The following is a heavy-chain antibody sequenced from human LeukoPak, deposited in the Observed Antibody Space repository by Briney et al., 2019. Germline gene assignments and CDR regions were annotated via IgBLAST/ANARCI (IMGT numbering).Heavy chain of an antibody. V-gene: IGHV4-59*01. CDR3: ARESSSSLYNWFDP. D-gene: IGHD6-6*01. CDR2: IYYSGST. J-gene: IGHJ5*02. CDR1: GGSLSSYY. Sequence: PSETLSLTCTVSGGSLSSYYWSWIRQPPGKGLEWIGYIYYSGSTNYNPSLKSRVTISVDTSKNQFSLKLSSVTAADTAVYYCARESSSSLYNWFDPWGQGTLVTVSS.